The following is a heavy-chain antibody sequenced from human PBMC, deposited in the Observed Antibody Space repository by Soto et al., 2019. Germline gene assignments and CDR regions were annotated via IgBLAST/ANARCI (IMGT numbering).Heavy chain of an antibody. J-gene: IGHJ4*02. CDR3: ARDPWGTDFAECPYFFYY. CDR2: ISYDGSNK. Sequence: QVQLVESGGGLVQPGRSLRLSCAASGFTFSSYAMHWVRQAPGKVLEWVAVISYDGSNKYYADSVKGRFTISRDNSKKTLYLQLNSLRAEETAVYYFARDPWGTDFAECPYFFYYWGQGTLVTVSS. CDR1: GFTFSSYA. D-gene: IGHD3-16*01. V-gene: IGHV3-30-3*01.